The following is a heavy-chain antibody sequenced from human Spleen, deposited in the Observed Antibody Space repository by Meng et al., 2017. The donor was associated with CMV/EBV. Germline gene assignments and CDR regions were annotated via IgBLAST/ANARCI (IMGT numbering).Heavy chain of an antibody. J-gene: IGHJ4*02. CDR2: ISWNSGSI. CDR3: ARAGSANWGYFDY. CDR1: GFTFDDYA. Sequence: SLKISCAASGFTFDDYAMHWVRQAPGKGLEWVSGISWNSGSIGYADSVKGRFTISRDNSKNTLYLQMNSLRTEDTTVYYCARAGSANWGYFDYWGQGTLVTVSS. D-gene: IGHD7-27*01. V-gene: IGHV3-9*01.